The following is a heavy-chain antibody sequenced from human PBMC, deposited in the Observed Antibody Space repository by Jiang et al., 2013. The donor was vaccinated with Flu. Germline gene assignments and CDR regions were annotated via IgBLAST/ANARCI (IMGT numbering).Heavy chain of an antibody. J-gene: IGHJ6*02. V-gene: IGHV6-1*01. D-gene: IGHD5-12*01. CDR2: TYYRSKWYN. CDR1: GDSVSSNSAA. Sequence: SQTLSLTCAISGDSVSSNSAAWNWIRQSPSRGLEWLGRTYYRSKWYNDYAVSVKSRITINPDTSKNQFSLQLNSVTPEDTAVYYCTRVARWKWLTGGMGMDVWGQGTTVTVSS. CDR3: TRVARWKWLTGGMGMDV.